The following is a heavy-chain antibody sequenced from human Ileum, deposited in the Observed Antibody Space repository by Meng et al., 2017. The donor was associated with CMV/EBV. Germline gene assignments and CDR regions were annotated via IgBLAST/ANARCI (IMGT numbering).Heavy chain of an antibody. V-gene: IGHV1-3*01. Sequence: KASGYTLTNHALHWVRQAPGQRLEWMGWMNPGNGNTEYSQKFQGRVTFTRDTSANTAFMELSSLSSEDTAVYSCARGIHSGAFLIDYWGQGTLVTVSS. CDR3: ARGIHSGAFLIDY. CDR2: MNPGNGNT. CDR1: GYTLTNHA. D-gene: IGHD1-26*01. J-gene: IGHJ4*02.